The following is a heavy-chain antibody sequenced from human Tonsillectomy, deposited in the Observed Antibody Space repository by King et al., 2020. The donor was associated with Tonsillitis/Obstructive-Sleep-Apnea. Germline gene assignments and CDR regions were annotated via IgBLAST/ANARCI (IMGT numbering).Heavy chain of an antibody. V-gene: IGHV3-23*04. D-gene: IGHD6-19*01. Sequence: VQLVESGGGLVQPGGSLRLSCAASGFTFSSYGMSWVRQAPGKGLEWVSAISGSGGSTYYVDSVKGRFTISRDNSKNTLYLQMNSLRAEDTAVYYCAKALKVALADKSYYYYGMDVWGQGTTVTVSS. CDR1: GFTFSSYG. J-gene: IGHJ6*02. CDR3: AKALKVALADKSYYYYGMDV. CDR2: ISGSGGST.